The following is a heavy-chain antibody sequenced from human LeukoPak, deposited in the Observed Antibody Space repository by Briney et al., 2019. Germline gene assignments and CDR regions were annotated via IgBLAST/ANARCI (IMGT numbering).Heavy chain of an antibody. CDR3: ASRGSGYYEYYFDY. D-gene: IGHD3-22*01. Sequence: ASVKVSCKASAYTFTSYDISWVRQAPGQGLEWMGWISAYNGNTNYAQKLQGRVTMTTDTSTSTAYMELRSLRSDDTAVYYCASRGSGYYEYYFDYWGQETLVTVSS. CDR2: ISAYNGNT. CDR1: AYTFTSYD. J-gene: IGHJ4*02. V-gene: IGHV1-18*01.